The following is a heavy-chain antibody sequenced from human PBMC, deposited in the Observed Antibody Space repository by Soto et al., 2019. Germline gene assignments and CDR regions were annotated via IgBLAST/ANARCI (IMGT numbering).Heavy chain of an antibody. Sequence: QVQLVQSGAEVKKPGASVKVSCKASGYTFTSYGISWVRQAPGQGLEWMGWISAYNGNTNYAQKLQGRVTMTTDTPTSTAYMELRSLRSDDTAVYYCARSTTTNLARYYYYYGMDVWGQGTTVTVSS. CDR2: ISAYNGNT. CDR3: ARSTTTNLARYYYYYGMDV. CDR1: GYTFTSYG. J-gene: IGHJ6*02. V-gene: IGHV1-18*01.